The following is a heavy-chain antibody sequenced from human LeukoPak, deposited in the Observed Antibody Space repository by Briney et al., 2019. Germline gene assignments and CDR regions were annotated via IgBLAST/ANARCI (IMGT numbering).Heavy chain of an antibody. V-gene: IGHV4-39*01. CDR2: IYYSGST. J-gene: IGHJ5*02. D-gene: IGHD3-10*01. CDR3: ARQSIRTYYYGSWTRFDP. Sequence: SETLSLTCTVSGGSISSSSYYWGWIRQPPGKGLEWIGSIYYSGSTYYNPSLKSRVTISVDTSKNQFSLKLSSVTAADTAVYYCARQSIRTYYYGSWTRFDPWGQGTLVTVSS. CDR1: GGSISSSSYY.